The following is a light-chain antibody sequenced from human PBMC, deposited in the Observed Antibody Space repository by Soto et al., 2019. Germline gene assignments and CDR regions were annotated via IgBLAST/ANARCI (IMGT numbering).Light chain of an antibody. CDR1: SSNIGGNT. CDR2: SYD. V-gene: IGLV1-44*01. Sequence: QSVLTQPPSASVTPGQRGTISCSPSSSNIGGNTVNWYQQVPGTAPKLLIYSYDQRPSGVPDRFSGSKSGTSASLAISGLQSEDEADYYCAAWDASLNGYVFGTGTKVTVL. CDR3: AAWDASLNGYV. J-gene: IGLJ1*01.